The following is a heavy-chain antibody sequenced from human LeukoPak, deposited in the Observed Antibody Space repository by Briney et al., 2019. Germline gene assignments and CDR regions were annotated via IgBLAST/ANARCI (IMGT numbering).Heavy chain of an antibody. CDR1: GFTFSSYG. CDR2: ISYDGSNK. J-gene: IGHJ4*02. Sequence: PGGSLRLSCAASGFTFSSYGVHWVRQAPGKGLEWVAVISYDGSNKYYADSVKGRFTISRDNSKNTLYLQMNSLRAEDTAVYYCAKDRGYRAAAGRALDYWGQGTLVTVSS. V-gene: IGHV3-30*18. D-gene: IGHD6-13*01. CDR3: AKDRGYRAAAGRALDY.